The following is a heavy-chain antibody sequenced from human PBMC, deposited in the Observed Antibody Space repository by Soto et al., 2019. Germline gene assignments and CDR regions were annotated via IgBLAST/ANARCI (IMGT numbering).Heavy chain of an antibody. V-gene: IGHV4-34*01. D-gene: IGHD1-1*01. CDR2: INHSGST. J-gene: IGHJ6*03. Sequence: SETLSLTCAVYGGSFSGYYCSWIRQPPGKGLEWIGEINHSGSTNYNPSLKSRVTISVDTSKNQFSLKLSSVTAADTAVYYCARGYPATGKNYYYYYMDVWGKGTTVTVSS. CDR3: ARGYPATGKNYYYYYMDV. CDR1: GGSFSGYY.